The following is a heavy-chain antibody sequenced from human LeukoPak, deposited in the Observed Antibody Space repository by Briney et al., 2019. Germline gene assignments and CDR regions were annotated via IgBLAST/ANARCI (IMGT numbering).Heavy chain of an antibody. D-gene: IGHD5-18*01. CDR1: GFSFSDST. Sequence: PGGSLRLSCAASGFSFSDSTIHWVRQASGTGLEWVARIRSKGNSHATSYAASVKGRFTISRDDSKNTAYLQINSLKTEDLAIYYCTARSDTYGHFDYWGQGTLVTVSS. J-gene: IGHJ4*02. V-gene: IGHV3-73*01. CDR3: TARSDTYGHFDY. CDR2: IRSKGNSHAT.